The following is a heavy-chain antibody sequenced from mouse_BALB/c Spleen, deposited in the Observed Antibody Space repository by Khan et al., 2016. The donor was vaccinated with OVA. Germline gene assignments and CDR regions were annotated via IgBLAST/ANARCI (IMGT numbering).Heavy chain of an antibody. CDR3: ARFLYDSKMYYCDC. Sequence: QVQLKQSGPELVKPGASVTMSCKASGYTFTDYVISWVKQRTGQGLEWIGEIYPGSGSTYYNKKFKGRATLTADKSSNTAYMQLSSLTSEVSAVYYCARFLYDSKMYYCDCWGQGTTLAV. V-gene: IGHV1-77*01. J-gene: IGHJ2*01. CDR1: GYTFTDYV. CDR2: IYPGSGST. D-gene: IGHD2-5*01.